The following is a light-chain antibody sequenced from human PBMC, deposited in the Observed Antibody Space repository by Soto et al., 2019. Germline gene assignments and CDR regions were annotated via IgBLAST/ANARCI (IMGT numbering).Light chain of an antibody. CDR2: SAS. V-gene: IGKV1-9*01. CDR1: QIISSY. Sequence: EIQLTQSPSFLSASVGDRVTITCRASQIISSYLAWYQQKPGKAPNVLIYSASTLQSGVPARFSGSGSGTLFTLTISSLQPEDFATYYCQQLNDYPITFGQGTRLEIK. CDR3: QQLNDYPIT. J-gene: IGKJ5*01.